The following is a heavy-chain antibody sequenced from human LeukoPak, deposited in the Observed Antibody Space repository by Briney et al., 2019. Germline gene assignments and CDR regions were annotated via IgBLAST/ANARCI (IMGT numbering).Heavy chain of an antibody. CDR1: GFTFDDYG. V-gene: IGHV3-20*04. CDR2: INWNGGRT. J-gene: IGHJ4*02. CDR3: ARDRSPKCSGGSCYLDY. D-gene: IGHD2-15*01. Sequence: GGSLRLSCAASGFTFDDYGMSWVRQAPGKGLEWVSGINWNGGRTGYVDSVKGRFTISRDNAKNSLYLQMNSLRAEDTAVYYCARDRSPKCSGGSCYLDYWGQGTLVTVSS.